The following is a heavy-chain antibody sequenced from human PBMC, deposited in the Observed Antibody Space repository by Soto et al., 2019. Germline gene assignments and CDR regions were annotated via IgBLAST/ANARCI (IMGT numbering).Heavy chain of an antibody. CDR1: SYSISSGYY. CDR2: VYHNGST. Sequence: PSETLSLTCVVSSYSISSGYYWGWIRQPPGKGLEWIRSVYHNGSTYCSPSLKSRFTISVDTSKNQFSLKLTSVTAADTAVYYCARDFGFRGSRSHYLGSTFDYWGQGTLVTV. J-gene: IGHJ4*02. D-gene: IGHD3-3*01. CDR3: ARDFGFRGSRSHYLGSTFDY. V-gene: IGHV4-38-2*02.